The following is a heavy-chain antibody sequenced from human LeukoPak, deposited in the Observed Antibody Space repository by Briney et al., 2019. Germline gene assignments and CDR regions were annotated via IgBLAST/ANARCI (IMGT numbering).Heavy chain of an antibody. CDR1: VYRITTYW. Sequence: KGGESLKISCKCSVYRITTYWIAWVRQMPGKGLEWMGIIYPGDSDTRYSPSFQGQVTISADKSISTAYLQWSSLKASDTAMYYCASTPRYSGSYGSSFDYWGQGTLVTVSS. CDR3: ASTPRYSGSYGSSFDY. CDR2: IYPGDSDT. J-gene: IGHJ4*02. V-gene: IGHV5-51*01. D-gene: IGHD1-26*01.